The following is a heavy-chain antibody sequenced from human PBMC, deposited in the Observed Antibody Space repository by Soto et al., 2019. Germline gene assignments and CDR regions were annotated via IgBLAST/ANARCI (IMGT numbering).Heavy chain of an antibody. CDR1: GFTFSSYA. D-gene: IGHD2-2*01. J-gene: IGHJ6*02. CDR3: VKQDIVVVPAAMVLDGMDV. CDR2: ISSNGGST. Sequence: PGGSLRLSCSASGFTFSSYAVHWVRQAPGKGLEYVSAISSNGGSTYYADSVKGRFTISRDNSKNTLYLQMSSLRAEDTAVYYCVKQDIVVVPAAMVLDGMDVWGQGTTVTVSS. V-gene: IGHV3-64D*06.